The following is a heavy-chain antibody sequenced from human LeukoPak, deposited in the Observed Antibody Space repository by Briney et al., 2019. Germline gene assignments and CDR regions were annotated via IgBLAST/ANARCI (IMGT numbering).Heavy chain of an antibody. Sequence: GGSLRLSCAASGFSVSSNYITWVRQAPGKGLEWVSVIYSDGSTKYADSVKARFTISRDNSKNTVYLLMNRLRVEDTALYYCARATPDNWGQGTLVTVSS. D-gene: IGHD2-15*01. CDR1: GFSVSSNY. V-gene: IGHV3-53*01. CDR3: ARATPDN. CDR2: IYSDGST. J-gene: IGHJ4*02.